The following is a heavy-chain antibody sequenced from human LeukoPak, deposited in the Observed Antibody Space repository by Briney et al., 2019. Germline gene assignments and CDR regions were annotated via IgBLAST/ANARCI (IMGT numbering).Heavy chain of an antibody. CDR2: IGDTGGDT. CDR3: AKSPRDGSGSYYSGIDM. J-gene: IGHJ3*02. CDR1: GFTFSSYA. D-gene: IGHD3-22*01. Sequence: GGSLRLSCAASGFTFSSYAMTWVRQAPGRGLEWVSTIGDTGGDTYSADSVRGRFAISRDNSRNTLFLQMNSLRVEDTAVYYCAKSPRDGSGSYYSGIDMWGQGTVVTVSS. V-gene: IGHV3-23*01.